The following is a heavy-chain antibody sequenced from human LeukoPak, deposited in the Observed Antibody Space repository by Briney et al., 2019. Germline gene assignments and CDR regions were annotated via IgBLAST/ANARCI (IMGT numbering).Heavy chain of an antibody. CDR3: ARMSSGYDYGYYYYYMDV. CDR1: GGSISSSHW. Sequence: PSGTLSLTCAVSGGSISSSHWWSWVRQPPGKGLEWIGEIYHSGSTNYNPSLKSRVTISVDTSKNQFSLKLSSVTAADTAVYYCARMSSGYDYGYYYYYMDVWGKGTTVTISS. CDR2: IYHSGST. J-gene: IGHJ6*03. V-gene: IGHV4-4*02. D-gene: IGHD5-12*01.